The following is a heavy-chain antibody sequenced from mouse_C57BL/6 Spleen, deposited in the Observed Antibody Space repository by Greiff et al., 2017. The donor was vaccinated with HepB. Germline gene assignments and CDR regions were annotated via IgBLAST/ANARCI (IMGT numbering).Heavy chain of an antibody. CDR2: IDPSDSYT. CDR3: ARDDGYFDV. J-gene: IGHJ1*03. V-gene: IGHV1-59*01. CDR1: GYTFTSYW. Sequence: VQLQQPGAELVRPGTSVKLSCKASGYTFTSYWMHWVKQRPGQGLEWIGVIDPSDSYTNYNQKFKGKATLTVDTSSSTAYMQLSSLTSEDSAVYYCARDDGYFDVWGTGTTVTVSS.